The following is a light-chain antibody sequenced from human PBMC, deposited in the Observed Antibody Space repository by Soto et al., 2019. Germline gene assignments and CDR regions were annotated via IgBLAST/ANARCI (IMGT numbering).Light chain of an antibody. V-gene: IGKV1-33*01. Sequence: DIQLTQSSSSLSVSVGDRVTSTCQTSQDINTYLNWYQQKPGRAPKLLIYDASNLETGVASRFSGSGSGTHFTFTINSLQPEDVGTFYCQQYRTFPSTFGQGTRLEIK. J-gene: IGKJ5*01. CDR1: QDINTY. CDR3: QQYRTFPST. CDR2: DAS.